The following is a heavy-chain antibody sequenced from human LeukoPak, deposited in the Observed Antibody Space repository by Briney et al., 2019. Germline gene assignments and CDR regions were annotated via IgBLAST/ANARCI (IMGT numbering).Heavy chain of an antibody. V-gene: IGHV3-7*01. D-gene: IGHD3-10*01. CDR1: GFTFSSYW. J-gene: IGHJ4*02. Sequence: GSLRLSCAASGFTFSSYWMSWVRQAPGKGVEGVANIKQDGREKYYVDSVKGRFTISRDNAKTSLYLQMNSLRAEDTAVYYCARVWLWFGERPLDYWGQGTLVTVSS. CDR3: ARVWLWFGERPLDY. CDR2: IKQDGREK.